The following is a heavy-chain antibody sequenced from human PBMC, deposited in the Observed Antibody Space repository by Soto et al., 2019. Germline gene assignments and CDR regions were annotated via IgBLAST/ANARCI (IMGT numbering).Heavy chain of an antibody. D-gene: IGHD3-10*01. CDR2: INTYSGNT. CDR1: GYTVTSYG. CDR3: AREEGTYFDY. Sequence: GASVEVSCKXSGYTVTSYGFSWVRQAPGQGLEWMGWINTYSGNTDYAQKFQGRVTMTTDTSTSTAYMELRSLRSEDTAVYYCAREEGTYFDYWGQGTLVTVSS. V-gene: IGHV1-18*01. J-gene: IGHJ4*02.